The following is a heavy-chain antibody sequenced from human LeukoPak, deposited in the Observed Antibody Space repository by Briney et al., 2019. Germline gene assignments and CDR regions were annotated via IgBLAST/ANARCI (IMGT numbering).Heavy chain of an antibody. D-gene: IGHD5-12*01. CDR2: IYYSGTT. V-gene: IGHV4-59*11. CDR3: ARGGYSGPTDH. Sequence: SETLSLTCTVSGGSFSSHYWSWIRQPPEKGLEWIGYIYYSGTTNHNPSLKGRVTMSVDTSKDQFSLKLSSVTAADTAVYYCARGGYSGPTDHWGQGTLVTVSS. J-gene: IGHJ4*02. CDR1: GGSFSSHY.